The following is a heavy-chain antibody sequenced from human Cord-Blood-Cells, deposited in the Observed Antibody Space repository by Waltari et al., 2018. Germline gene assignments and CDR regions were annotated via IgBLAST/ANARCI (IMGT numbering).Heavy chain of an antibody. Sequence: QLQLPESGPGLVKPSATLSLTSSVSGGSISSSSYYWCCIRQPPGKGLEWIGSIYYSGSTYYNPSLKSRVTISVDTSKNQFSLKLGSVTAADTAVYYCARHLTSSSWYGWYFDLWGRGTLVTVSS. J-gene: IGHJ2*01. V-gene: IGHV4-39*01. CDR1: GGSISSSSYY. D-gene: IGHD6-13*01. CDR2: IYYSGST. CDR3: ARHLTSSSWYGWYFDL.